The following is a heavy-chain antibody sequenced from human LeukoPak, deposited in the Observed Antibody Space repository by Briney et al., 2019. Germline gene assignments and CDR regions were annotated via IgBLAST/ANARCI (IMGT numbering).Heavy chain of an antibody. CDR3: ARAHDSSGYQAY. CDR1: GGTFSSYA. Sequence: SVKVSCKASGGTFSSYAISWVRQAPGQGLEWMGGIIPMYDTPNYAQKFQGRVTITADKSTSTAYMELSSLRSEDTAVYYCARAHDSSGYQAYWGQGTLVTVAS. CDR2: IIPMYDTP. D-gene: IGHD3-22*01. V-gene: IGHV1-69*06. J-gene: IGHJ4*02.